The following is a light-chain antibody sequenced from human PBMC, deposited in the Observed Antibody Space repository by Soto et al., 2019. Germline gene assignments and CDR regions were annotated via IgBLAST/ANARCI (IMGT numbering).Light chain of an antibody. CDR2: WAS. CDR3: QQYYGTPLT. J-gene: IGKJ4*01. V-gene: IGKV4-1*01. Sequence: DIVMTQSPDSLAVSRGERATINCKSSQSVLYSSNNKNYLAWYQQKPGQPPKLLIYWASTRESGVTDRFSGSGSGTDFTLTISSLQAEDVAVYYCQQYYGTPLTFGGGTKVEIK. CDR1: QSVLYSSNNKNY.